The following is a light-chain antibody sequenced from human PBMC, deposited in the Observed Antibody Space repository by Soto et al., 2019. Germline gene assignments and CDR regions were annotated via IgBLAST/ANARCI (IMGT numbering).Light chain of an antibody. CDR2: DIS. V-gene: IGKV3-15*01. CDR3: QQYNNWPS. Sequence: MQCPATLSVTPGEIATLSCRASQTVSRNLAWYQQRPGQAPRLLIYDISNRAAGVPARFSGSGSETEFTLTIRSLQSEDFAVYFCQQYNNWPSFGQGTLLE. CDR1: QTVSRN. J-gene: IGKJ5*01.